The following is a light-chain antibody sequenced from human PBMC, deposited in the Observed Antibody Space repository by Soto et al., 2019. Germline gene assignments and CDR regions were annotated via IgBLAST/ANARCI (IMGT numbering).Light chain of an antibody. CDR3: SSYTSCSTVV. V-gene: IGLV2-14*01. Sequence: QSALTQPASVSGSPGQSITISCTGTSSDVGGYNYVSWYQQHPGTAPKLVIYDVSNRPSGISNRFSGSKSGNTASLTISGLQAEDEADYYCSSYTSCSTVVFGGGTKLTVL. CDR1: SSDVGGYNY. CDR2: DVS. J-gene: IGLJ2*01.